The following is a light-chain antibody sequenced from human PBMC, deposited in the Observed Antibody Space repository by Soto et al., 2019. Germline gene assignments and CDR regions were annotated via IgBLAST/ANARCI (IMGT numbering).Light chain of an antibody. CDR1: QSVSSY. CDR3: QQRSNT. Sequence: EIVLTQSPATLSLSPGERATLSCRASQSVSSYLAWYQQKPGQAPRLLIYDASNRATGIPARFSGSGSGTDFTLTISSLEPEDFEVYYCQQRSNTFGPGSKVDIK. J-gene: IGKJ3*01. V-gene: IGKV3-11*01. CDR2: DAS.